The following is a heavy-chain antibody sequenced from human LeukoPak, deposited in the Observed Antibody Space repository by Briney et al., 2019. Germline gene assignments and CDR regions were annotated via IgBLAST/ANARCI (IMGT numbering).Heavy chain of an antibody. Sequence: GGSLRLACAASGFTFDDYAMHWVRQAPGKGLEWVSGISWNSGSIGYADSVKGRFTISRDNAKNSLYLQMNSLRAEDMALYYCANDISSSLQGVDYWGQGTLVTVSS. CDR3: ANDISSSLQGVDY. CDR1: GFTFDDYA. CDR2: ISWNSGSI. J-gene: IGHJ4*02. V-gene: IGHV3-9*03. D-gene: IGHD6-13*01.